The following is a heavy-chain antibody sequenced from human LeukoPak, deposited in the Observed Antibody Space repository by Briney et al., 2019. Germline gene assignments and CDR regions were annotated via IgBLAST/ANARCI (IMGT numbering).Heavy chain of an antibody. D-gene: IGHD3-22*01. J-gene: IGHJ4*02. V-gene: IGHV4-39*01. CDR2: IYYSGST. Sequence: SETLSLTCTVSGGSISSSSYYWGWVRQPRGKGLEWIGCIYYSGSTYYNPSLKSRVTLSIDTSKNQFFLKLSSVTAADPAVYFWARLRMYYYDSSGSLGFDYWGKGTRVTVSS. CDR1: GGSISSSSYY. CDR3: ARLRMYYYDSSGSLGFDY.